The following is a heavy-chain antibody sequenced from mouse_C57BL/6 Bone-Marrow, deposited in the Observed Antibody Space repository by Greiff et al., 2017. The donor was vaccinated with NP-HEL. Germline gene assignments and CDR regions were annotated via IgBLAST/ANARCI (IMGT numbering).Heavy chain of an antibody. CDR3: ASLYYGNWNDY. J-gene: IGHJ2*01. Sequence: EVQLQQSGPELVKPGASVKISCKASGYTFTDYYMNWVKQSHGKSLEWIGDINPNNGGTSYNQKFKGKATLTVDKSSSTAYMELRSLTSEDSAVYYCASLYYGNWNDYWGKGTTLTVSS. CDR1: GYTFTDYY. CDR2: INPNNGGT. V-gene: IGHV1-26*01. D-gene: IGHD2-1*01.